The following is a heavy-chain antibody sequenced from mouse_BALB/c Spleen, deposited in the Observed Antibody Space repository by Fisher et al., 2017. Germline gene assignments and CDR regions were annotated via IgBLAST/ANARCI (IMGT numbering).Heavy chain of an antibody. D-gene: IGHD2-2*01. CDR3: AREGGYDEGYYFDY. J-gene: IGHJ2*01. Sequence: RFTISRDNAKNTLYLQMSSLKSEDTAMYYCAREGGYDEGYYFDYWGQGTTLTVSS. V-gene: IGHV5-6-3*01.